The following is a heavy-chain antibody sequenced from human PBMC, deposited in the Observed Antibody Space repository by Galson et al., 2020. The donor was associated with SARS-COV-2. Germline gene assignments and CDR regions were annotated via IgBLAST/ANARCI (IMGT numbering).Heavy chain of an antibody. CDR3: ARDEGIRGWSYGRLYYGVDV. Sequence: NSGGSLRLSCAASGFPFSTYSMNWVRLAPGKGLEWVSSISTSSSYTYYVDSVTGRFSISRDNPRNSLYLQMNSLRAEDTAVYYCARDEGIRGWSYGRLYYGVDVWGQGAAVTVS. V-gene: IGHV3-21*04. CDR1: GFPFSTYS. CDR2: ISTSSSYT. D-gene: IGHD5-18*01. J-gene: IGHJ6*02.